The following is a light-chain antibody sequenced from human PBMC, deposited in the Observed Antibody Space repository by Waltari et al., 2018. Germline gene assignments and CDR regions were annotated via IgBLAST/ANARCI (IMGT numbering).Light chain of an antibody. V-gene: IGLV2-14*01. J-gene: IGLJ2*01. CDR1: SSDVGGYHY. CDR3: SSYTSSSTLGVV. CDR2: EVS. Sequence: QSALTQPASVSGSPGQSITIPCTGTSSDVGGYHYVSWYQQHPGKAPKLMIYEVSNRPSGVSNRFSGSKSGNTASLTISGLQAEDEADYYCSSYTSSSTLGVVFGGGTKLTVL.